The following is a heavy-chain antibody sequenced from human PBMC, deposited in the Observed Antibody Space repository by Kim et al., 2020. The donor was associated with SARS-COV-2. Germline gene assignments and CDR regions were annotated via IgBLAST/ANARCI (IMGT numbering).Heavy chain of an antibody. J-gene: IGHJ4*02. CDR3: ARDYSSSQFDY. D-gene: IGHD6-6*01. V-gene: IGHV3-33*01. CDR2: IWYDGSNK. Sequence: GGSLRLSCAASGFTFSSYGMHWVRQAPGKGLEWVAVIWYDGSNKYYADSVKGRFTISRDNSKNTLYLQMNSLRAEDTAVYYCARDYSSSQFDYWGQGTLVTVSS. CDR1: GFTFSSYG.